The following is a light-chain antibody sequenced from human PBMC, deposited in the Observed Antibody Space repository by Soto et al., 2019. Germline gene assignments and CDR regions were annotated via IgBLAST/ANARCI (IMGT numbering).Light chain of an antibody. CDR3: QQYGRSPPYT. CDR2: GGS. J-gene: IGKJ2*01. Sequence: VLTQSPGTLSLSPGEGATLSCRASQSLSSSYLAWYQQKPGQAPRLLIYGGSRRATGIPDRFSGSGSGTDFTLTISRLEPEDFAVYYCQQYGRSPPYTFGQGTKVDIK. V-gene: IGKV3-20*01. CDR1: QSLSSSY.